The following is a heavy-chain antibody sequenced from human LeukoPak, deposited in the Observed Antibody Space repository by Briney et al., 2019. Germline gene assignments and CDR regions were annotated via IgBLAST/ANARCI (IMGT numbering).Heavy chain of an antibody. D-gene: IGHD3-10*01. J-gene: IGHJ6*02. CDR1: GDSVSTTSWY. Sequence: SETLSLTCTVSGDSVSTTSWYWGWIRQSPGKGLEWIGSFYYSGTTYFNPSLRSRATISVDTSKNQFSLRLTSLTAADTAVYYCARRSHITMVRGVIPLSQTPVYGMDVWGQGTTVTVSS. CDR3: ARRSHITMVRGVIPLSQTPVYGMDV. V-gene: IGHV4-39*01. CDR2: FYYSGTT.